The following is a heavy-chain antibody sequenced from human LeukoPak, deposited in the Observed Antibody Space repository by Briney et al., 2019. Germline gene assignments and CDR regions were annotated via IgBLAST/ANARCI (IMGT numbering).Heavy chain of an antibody. CDR2: INPNSGGT. V-gene: IGHV1-2*02. D-gene: IGHD3-10*01. CDR1: GYTFTGYY. J-gene: IGHJ4*02. CDR3: ARGITMVRGVIDQNDY. Sequence: ASVKVSCKASGYTFTGYYMHWVRQAPGQGLEWMGWINPNSGGTNYAQKFQGRVTMTRDTSISTAYMELSRPRSDDTAVYYCARGITMVRGVIDQNDYWGQGTLVTVSS.